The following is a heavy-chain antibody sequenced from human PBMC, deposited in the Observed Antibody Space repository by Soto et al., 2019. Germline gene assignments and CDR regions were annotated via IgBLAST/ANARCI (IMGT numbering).Heavy chain of an antibody. CDR1: GYTFTSYD. CDR3: AIGLSYYGIWYSEAYNAFDI. V-gene: IGHV1-8*01. CDR2: MNPNSGNT. D-gene: IGHD3-9*01. Sequence: GASVKVSCKASGYTFTSYDINWVRQATGQGLEWMGWMNPNSGNTGYAQKFQGRVTMTRNTSISTAYMELSSLRSEDTAVYYCAIGLSYYGIWYSEAYNAFDIWGQGTMVTVSS. J-gene: IGHJ3*02.